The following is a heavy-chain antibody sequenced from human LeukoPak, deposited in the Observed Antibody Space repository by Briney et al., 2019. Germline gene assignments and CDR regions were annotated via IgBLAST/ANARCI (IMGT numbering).Heavy chain of an antibody. Sequence: GGSLRLSCAASGFTFSSYWMHWVRQAPGKGLVWVSRINTDGTNTSYADSVKGRFTISRDNAKNTLYLRMSSLRAEDTAVYYYARNLAYWGQGSLVTVSS. CDR1: GFTFSSYW. CDR2: INTDGTNT. CDR3: ARNLAY. J-gene: IGHJ4*02. V-gene: IGHV3-74*01.